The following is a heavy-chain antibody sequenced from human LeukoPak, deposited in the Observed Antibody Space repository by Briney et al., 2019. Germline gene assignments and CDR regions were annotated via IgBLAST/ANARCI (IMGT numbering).Heavy chain of an antibody. CDR3: AKALRGSYYFDY. CDR2: ISGSGGST. V-gene: IGHV3-23*01. Sequence: PGGSLRLSCAASGFTFSSHDMSWVRQAPGKGLEWVSGISGSGGSTFYADSVKGRFTISRDNSKNTLYLQMNGLRVEDTAVYYCAKALRGSYYFDYWGQGTLVTVS. D-gene: IGHD1-26*01. J-gene: IGHJ4*02. CDR1: GFTFSSHD.